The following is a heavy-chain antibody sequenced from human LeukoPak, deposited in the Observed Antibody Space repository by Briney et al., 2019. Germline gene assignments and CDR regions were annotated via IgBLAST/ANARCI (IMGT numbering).Heavy chain of an antibody. J-gene: IGHJ4*02. CDR1: GFTFSSYG. Sequence: GGSLRLSCAASGFTFSSYGMQWVRQAPGKGLEWVAVISYDGSNKYYADSVKGRFTISRDNSKNTLYLQMNSLRAEDTAVYYCAKGQIKYCSGGSCNIIDYWGQGTLVTVSS. CDR2: ISYDGSNK. CDR3: AKGQIKYCSGGSCNIIDY. V-gene: IGHV3-30*18. D-gene: IGHD2-15*01.